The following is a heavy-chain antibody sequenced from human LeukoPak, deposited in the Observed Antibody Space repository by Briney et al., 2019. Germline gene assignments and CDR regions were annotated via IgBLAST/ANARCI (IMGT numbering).Heavy chain of an antibody. J-gene: IGHJ6*02. CDR2: MNPNSGNT. CDR1: GYTFTSYD. Sequence: ASVKVSCKASGYTFTSYDINWVRRATGQGLEWMGWMNPNSGNTGYAQKFQGRVTMTRNTSISTAYMELSSLRSEDTAVYYCARFDIAVVPAASRHYYYYGMDVWGQGTTVTVSS. V-gene: IGHV1-8*01. CDR3: ARFDIAVVPAASRHYYYYGMDV. D-gene: IGHD2-2*01.